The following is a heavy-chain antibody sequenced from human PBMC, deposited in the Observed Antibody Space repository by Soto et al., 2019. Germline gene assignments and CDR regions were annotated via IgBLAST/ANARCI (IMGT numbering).Heavy chain of an antibody. Sequence: EVQILESGGGLVQPGGSLRLSCAASGFTFSISAMSWVRQAPGKGLEWVSTTGLNGRTTYYADSVKGRFTVSRDNSKNTLDLQMNSLRAEDTAVYYCATVHGTSRSFDYWGQGTLVTVSS. CDR2: TGLNGRTT. CDR1: GFTFSISA. J-gene: IGHJ4*02. D-gene: IGHD6-13*01. CDR3: ATVHGTSRSFDY. V-gene: IGHV3-23*01.